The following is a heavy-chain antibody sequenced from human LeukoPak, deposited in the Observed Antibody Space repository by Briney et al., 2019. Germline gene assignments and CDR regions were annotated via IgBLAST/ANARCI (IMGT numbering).Heavy chain of an antibody. Sequence: GGSLRLSCAASGFTFSSYGMHWVRQAPGKGLEWVAFIRYDGSKKYYADSVKGRFTISRDNSKNTLYLQMNTLRAEDTAVYYCAKPRLVWAFDRWGQETMGTVSS. CDR3: AKPRLVWAFDR. CDR1: GFTFSSYG. CDR2: IRYDGSKK. J-gene: IGHJ3*02. V-gene: IGHV3-30*02. D-gene: IGHD3-16*01.